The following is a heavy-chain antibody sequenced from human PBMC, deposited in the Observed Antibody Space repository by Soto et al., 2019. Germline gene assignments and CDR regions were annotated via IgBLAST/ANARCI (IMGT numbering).Heavy chain of an antibody. V-gene: IGHV5-51*01. D-gene: IGHD6-19*01. CDR2: IYPGDSYT. CDR3: ARQGSGWVYYYYGMDV. CDR1: GYSFTSYW. Sequence: GESLKISCKGSGYSFTSYWIGWVRQMPGKGLEWMGIIYPGDSYTRYSPSFQGQVTISADKSISTAYLQWSSLKASDTAMYYCARQGSGWVYYYYGMDVWGQGTTVTVSS. J-gene: IGHJ6*02.